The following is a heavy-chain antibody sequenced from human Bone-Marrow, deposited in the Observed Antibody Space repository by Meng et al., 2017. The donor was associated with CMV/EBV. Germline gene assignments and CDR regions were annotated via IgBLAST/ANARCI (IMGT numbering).Heavy chain of an antibody. CDR3: ARRVEDSSGYCY. CDR1: GGSFSGYY. J-gene: IGHJ4*02. V-gene: IGHV4-34*01. D-gene: IGHD3-22*01. Sequence: CAVYGGSFSGYYWSWIRQPPGEGLEWIGEINHSGNTNYNPSLKSRVTISVDTSKNQFSLKLSSVTAADTAVYYCARRVEDSSGYCYWGQGTLVTVSS. CDR2: INHSGNT.